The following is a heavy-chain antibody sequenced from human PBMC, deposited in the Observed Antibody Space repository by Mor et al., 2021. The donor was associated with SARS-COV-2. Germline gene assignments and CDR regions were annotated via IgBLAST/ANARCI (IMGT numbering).Heavy chain of an antibody. CDR2: IYYSGST. D-gene: IGHD3-3*01. V-gene: IGHV4-59*01. CDR3: ARVPYDFWSGYYAGWFDP. J-gene: IGHJ5*02. Sequence: IGYIYYSGSTNYNPSLKSRVTISVDTSKNQFSLKLSSVTAADTAVYYCARVPYDFWSGYYAGWFDPWGQGTLVTVSS.